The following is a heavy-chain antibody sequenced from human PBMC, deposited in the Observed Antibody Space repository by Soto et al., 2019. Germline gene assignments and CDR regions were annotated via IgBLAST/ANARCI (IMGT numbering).Heavy chain of an antibody. CDR2: LYAGGAT. V-gene: IGHV3-53*01. D-gene: IGHD5-12*01. CDR1: GFSISDNY. J-gene: IGHJ3*02. CDR3: AGQRANGYVDPNDALDI. Sequence: EVQLVESGGGLIQPGGSLRLSCAASGFSISDNYMNWVRQAPGKGLQWVSLLYAGGATFYADSVKGRFTISRDSSKNTLYLQMDSLRAEDTAVYYCAGQRANGYVDPNDALDIWGQGTVVSVSS.